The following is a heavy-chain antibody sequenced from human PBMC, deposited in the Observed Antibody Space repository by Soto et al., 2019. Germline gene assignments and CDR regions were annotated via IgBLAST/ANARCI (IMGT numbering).Heavy chain of an antibody. V-gene: IGHV3-48*02. CDR1: GFTFSSYS. D-gene: IGHD3-3*01. Sequence: EVQLVESGGGLVQPGGSLRLSCAASGFTFSSYSMNWVRQAPGKGLEWVSSIRSSGGAIYYADFVKGRFTISRDNAKNSLYLQMNTMRDDDTAVYFCERDAWSGPARSDSWGQGTLVTVSS. J-gene: IGHJ4*02. CDR2: IRSSGGAI. CDR3: ERDAWSGPARSDS.